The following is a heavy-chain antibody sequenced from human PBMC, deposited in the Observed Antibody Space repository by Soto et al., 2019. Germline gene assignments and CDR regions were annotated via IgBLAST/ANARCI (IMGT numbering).Heavy chain of an antibody. D-gene: IGHD3-3*01. CDR1: GGTFSSYA. CDR2: IIPIFGTA. Sequence: SVKVSCKASGGTFSSYAISWVRQAPGQGLEWMGGIIPIFGTANYAQKFQGRVTITADKSTSTAYMELSSLRSEDTAVYYCAGITIFGVVIMPYYYYGMDVWGQGTTVTVSS. J-gene: IGHJ6*02. V-gene: IGHV1-69*06. CDR3: AGITIFGVVIMPYYYYGMDV.